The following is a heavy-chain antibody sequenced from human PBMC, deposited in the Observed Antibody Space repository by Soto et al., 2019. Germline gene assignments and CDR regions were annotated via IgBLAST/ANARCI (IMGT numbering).Heavy chain of an antibody. CDR2: IYYSGNT. CDR3: ASVPFGDYAWFDP. V-gene: IGHV4-31*03. D-gene: IGHD4-17*01. J-gene: IGHJ5*02. CDR1: GGSISSGSYY. Sequence: SETLSLTCTVSGGSISSGSYYWSWIRQHPGKGLEWIGYIYYSGNTYYKPSLKSRVSISIDTSKNQFSLKLNSVTAADTAVYFCASVPFGDYAWFDPWGQGTLVTVSS.